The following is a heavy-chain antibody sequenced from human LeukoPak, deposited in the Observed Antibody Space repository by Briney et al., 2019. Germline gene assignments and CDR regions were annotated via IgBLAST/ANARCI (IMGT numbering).Heavy chain of an antibody. CDR1: GGSLTTHY. J-gene: IGHJ4*02. CDR3: ASRGAPSNLYYLDS. Sequence: SETLCLTCTVSGGSLTTHYWAWLRQPPGKGLEWIGFVSKTGDTNSNPSLKSRVTISVDTSKNTFSLQLSSLTAADTAVYFCASRGAPSNLYYLDSWGQGTLVPVSS. V-gene: IGHV4-59*08. CDR2: VSKTGDT. D-gene: IGHD1-14*01.